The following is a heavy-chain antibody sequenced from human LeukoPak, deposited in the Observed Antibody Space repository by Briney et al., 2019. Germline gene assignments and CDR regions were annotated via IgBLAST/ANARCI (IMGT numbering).Heavy chain of an antibody. J-gene: IGHJ4*02. CDR1: GFTFSSYS. CDR3: AREYSYGAEGYYFDY. CDR2: ISSSSSYI. Sequence: GGSLRLSCAASGFTFSSYSMNWVRQAPGKGLEWVSSISSSSSYIYYADSVKGRFTISRDNAKNSLYLQMNSLRAEDTAVYYCAREYSYGAEGYYFDYWGQGTLVTVSS. V-gene: IGHV3-21*01. D-gene: IGHD5-18*01.